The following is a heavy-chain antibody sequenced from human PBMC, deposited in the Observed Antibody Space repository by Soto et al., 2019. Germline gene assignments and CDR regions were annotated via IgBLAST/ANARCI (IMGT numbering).Heavy chain of an antibody. V-gene: IGHV3-30*18. D-gene: IGHD3-10*01. Sequence: QVQLVESGGGVVQPGRSLRLSCAASGFTFSYYGMHWVRQAPGKGLEWVAVISYDGSNKYYAYSVKGRFTISRDNSKNTLYLQMNSLRAEDTAVYYCAKEGGTYHYGSGSYYTPDYWGQGTLVTVSS. CDR3: AKEGGTYHYGSGSYYTPDY. J-gene: IGHJ4*02. CDR2: ISYDGSNK. CDR1: GFTFSYYG.